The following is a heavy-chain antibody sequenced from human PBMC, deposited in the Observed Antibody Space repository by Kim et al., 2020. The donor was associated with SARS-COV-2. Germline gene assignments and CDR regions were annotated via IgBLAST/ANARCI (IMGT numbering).Heavy chain of an antibody. CDR2: INHSGST. CDR3: ARGSPPRKPPTSVGYSGYDRTKRAFDI. D-gene: IGHD5-12*01. CDR1: GGSFSGYY. V-gene: IGHV4-34*01. Sequence: SETLSLTCAVYGGSFSGYYWSWIRQPPGKGLEWIGEINHSGSTNYNPSLKSRVTISVDTSKNQFSLKLSSVTAADTAVYYCARGSPPRKPPTSVGYSGYDRTKRAFDIWGQGTMVTVSS. J-gene: IGHJ3*02.